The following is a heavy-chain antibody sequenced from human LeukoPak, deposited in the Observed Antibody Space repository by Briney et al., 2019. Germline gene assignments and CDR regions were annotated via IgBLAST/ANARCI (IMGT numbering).Heavy chain of an antibody. D-gene: IGHD3-3*01. J-gene: IGHJ4*02. CDR3: ARKMPKFGVVTYFDY. V-gene: IGHV4-59*01. CDR1: GGSISSYY. CDR2: IYYSGST. Sequence: PSETLSLTCTVSGGSISSYYWSWIRQPPGKGLEWIGYIYYSGSTNYNPSLKSRVTISVDTSKNQFSLKLSSVTAADTAVYYCARKMPKFGVVTYFDYWGQGTLVTVSS.